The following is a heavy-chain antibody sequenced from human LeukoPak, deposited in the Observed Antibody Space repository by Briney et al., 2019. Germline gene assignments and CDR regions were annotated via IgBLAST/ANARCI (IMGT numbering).Heavy chain of an antibody. CDR2: IDTDGSDT. J-gene: IGHJ4*02. Sequence: GSLRLSCAASGFTFSSYWMHWVRQAPGKGLVWVSRIDTDGSDTSYADSVKGRFTISRDNAKNTLYLQMNSLRAEDTAVYYCAKSPTTLPNWGQGTLVTVSS. CDR1: GFTFSSYW. CDR3: AKSPTTLPN. V-gene: IGHV3-74*01. D-gene: IGHD4-11*01.